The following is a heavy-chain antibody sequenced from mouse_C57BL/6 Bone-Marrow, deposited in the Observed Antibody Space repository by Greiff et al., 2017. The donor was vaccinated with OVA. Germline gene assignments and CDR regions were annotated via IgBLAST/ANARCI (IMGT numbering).Heavy chain of an antibody. CDR2: IDPENGDT. J-gene: IGHJ2*01. D-gene: IGHD1-2*01. V-gene: IGHV14-4*01. CDR1: GFNIKDDY. CDR3: TTAISDY. Sequence: EVMLVESGAELVRPGASVKLSCTASGFNIKDDYMHWVKQRPEQGLEWIGWIDPENGDTEYASKFQGKATITADTSSNTAYLQLSSLTSEDTAVYYCTTAISDYWGQGTTLTVSS.